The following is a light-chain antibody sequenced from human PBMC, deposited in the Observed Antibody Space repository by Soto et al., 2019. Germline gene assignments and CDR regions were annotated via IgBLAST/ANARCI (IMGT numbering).Light chain of an antibody. CDR1: TSDVGGYNY. CDR3: SSYAGSNNYV. V-gene: IGLV2-8*01. J-gene: IGLJ1*01. CDR2: GVS. Sequence: QSVLTQPPSASLSPGQSVTISCTGTTSDVGGYNYVSWYQQHPGKAPKLMIYGVSKRPSGVPDRFSGSKSGNTASLTVSGLQAEDEADYYCSSYAGSNNYVFGTGTKVTVL.